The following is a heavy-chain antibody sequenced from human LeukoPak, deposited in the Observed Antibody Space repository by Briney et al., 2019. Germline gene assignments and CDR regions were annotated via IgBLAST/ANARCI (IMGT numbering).Heavy chain of an antibody. V-gene: IGHV1-69*13. CDR2: IIPIFGTA. J-gene: IGHJ1*01. Sequence: SVKVSCKASGGTFSSYAISWVRQAPGQGLEWMGGIIPIFGTANYAQKFRGRVTITADESTSTAYMELSSLRSEDTAVYYCAREACSSTSCYPSSEYFQHWGQGTLVTVSS. D-gene: IGHD2-2*01. CDR3: AREACSSTSCYPSSEYFQH. CDR1: GGTFSSYA.